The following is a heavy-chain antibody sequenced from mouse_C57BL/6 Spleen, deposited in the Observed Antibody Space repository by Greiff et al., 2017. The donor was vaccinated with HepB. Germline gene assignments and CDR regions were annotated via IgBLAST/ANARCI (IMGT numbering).Heavy chain of an antibody. CDR2: ISDGGSYT. CDR1: GFTFSSYA. Sequence: EVKLVESGGGLVKPGGSLKLSCAASGFTFSSYAMSWVRQTPEKRLEWVATISDGGSYTYYPDNVKGRFTISRDNATNNLYLQMSHLKSEDTAMYYCALIYDGYLAWFAYWGQGTLVTVSA. D-gene: IGHD2-3*01. J-gene: IGHJ3*01. CDR3: ALIYDGYLAWFAY. V-gene: IGHV5-4*03.